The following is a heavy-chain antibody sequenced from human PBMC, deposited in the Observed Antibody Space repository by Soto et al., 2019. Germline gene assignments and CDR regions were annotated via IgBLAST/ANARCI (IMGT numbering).Heavy chain of an antibody. CDR3: ASPKIAFYNWFDP. J-gene: IGHJ5*02. Sequence: QLQLQESGPGLVKPSETLSLTCTVSGGSISSSSYYWGWIRQPPGKGLEWIGSIYYSGSTYYHPSLKSRLTISVDTSKTQFSLKLDYVTAADTAVYYCASPKIAFYNWFDPWGQGTLVTVSS. CDR1: GGSISSSSYY. D-gene: IGHD3-3*02. CDR2: IYYSGST. V-gene: IGHV4-39*01.